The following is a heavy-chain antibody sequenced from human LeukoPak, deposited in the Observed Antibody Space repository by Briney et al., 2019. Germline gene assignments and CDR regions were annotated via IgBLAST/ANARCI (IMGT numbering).Heavy chain of an antibody. CDR3: ARDPTYYLRYGYFDS. V-gene: IGHV3-23*01. CDR1: GFTFSSYA. Sequence: GGSLRLSCAASGFTFSSYAMSWVRQAPGKGLEWVSAISGSGGSTYYADSVRGRFTISRDNANNVLYLQMNSLRAEDTAVYYCARDPTYYLRYGYFDSWGQGTLVTVSS. D-gene: IGHD1-26*01. J-gene: IGHJ4*02. CDR2: ISGSGGST.